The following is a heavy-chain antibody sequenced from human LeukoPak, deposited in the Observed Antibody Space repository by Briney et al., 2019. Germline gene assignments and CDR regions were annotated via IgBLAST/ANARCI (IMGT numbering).Heavy chain of an antibody. Sequence: GESLKISCKGSGYSFTNNWIGWVRQMPGKGLEWMGIIYPGDSDTRYSPSFQGQVTISADKSISTAYLQWSSLKASDTAMYYCARLSGIVGATGAFDIWGQGTMVTVSS. CDR3: ARLSGIVGATGAFDI. J-gene: IGHJ3*02. CDR1: GYSFTNNW. D-gene: IGHD1-26*01. V-gene: IGHV5-51*01. CDR2: IYPGDSDT.